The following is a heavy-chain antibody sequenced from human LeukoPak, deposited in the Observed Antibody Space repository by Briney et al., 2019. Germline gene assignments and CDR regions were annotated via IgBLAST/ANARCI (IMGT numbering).Heavy chain of an antibody. CDR2: IYYSGST. J-gene: IGHJ4*02. CDR3: ARRISGSYYFDY. Sequence: PSETLSLTCTVSGGSISSSSYYWGWIRQPPGKGLEWIGSIYYSGSTYYNPSLKSRVTISVDTSENQFSLKLSSVAAADTAVYYCARRISGSYYFDYWGQGTLVTVSS. V-gene: IGHV4-39*01. D-gene: IGHD1-26*01. CDR1: GGSISSSSYY.